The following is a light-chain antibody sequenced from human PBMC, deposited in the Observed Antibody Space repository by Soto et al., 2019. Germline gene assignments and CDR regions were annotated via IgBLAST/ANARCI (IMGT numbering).Light chain of an antibody. CDR2: DVS. CDR3: SSYTSSSIWV. CDR1: SSDVGGYNY. J-gene: IGLJ3*02. V-gene: IGLV2-14*03. Sequence: QSALTQPASVSGSPGQSITISCTGTSSDVGGYNYVSWYQQHPGKAPKLMIYDVSNRPSGVSNRFSASKSGNTASLTISGLQAEDEADYYCSSYTSSSIWVFGGGTKLTVL.